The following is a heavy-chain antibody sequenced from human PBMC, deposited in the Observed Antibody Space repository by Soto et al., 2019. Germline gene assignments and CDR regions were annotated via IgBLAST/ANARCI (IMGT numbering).Heavy chain of an antibody. D-gene: IGHD5-12*01. V-gene: IGHV1-3*01. CDR3: ARAISGYVT. CDR1: GITYNTYA. Sequence: QVQLVQSGAEMKKPGASVKLSCKASGITYNTYAIHWVRQAPGQGVEWMGWINAGNGDTRYSQNFQGRVTLTRDTSASTVYMDLDSLKSGDTGVYYCARAISGYVTWGQGTLVTVSS. CDR2: INAGNGDT. J-gene: IGHJ4*02.